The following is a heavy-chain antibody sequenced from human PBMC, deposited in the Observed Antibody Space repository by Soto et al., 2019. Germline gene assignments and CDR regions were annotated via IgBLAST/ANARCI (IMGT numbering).Heavy chain of an antibody. Sequence: QAQVVQSGAEVAKPGSSVKVSCRASEDIFSSSGFSRVRQAPGLGLEWMGGIIPVFGRTEFAQRFRGRVTISADDDKRTVYMELHTLTSDDTAVYYCAKGHTGEAATTGPLDLWGQGTLVTVSS. V-gene: IGHV1-69*01. D-gene: IGHD1-26*01. CDR3: AKGHTGEAATTGPLDL. J-gene: IGHJ4*02. CDR2: IIPVFGRT. CDR1: EDIFSSSG.